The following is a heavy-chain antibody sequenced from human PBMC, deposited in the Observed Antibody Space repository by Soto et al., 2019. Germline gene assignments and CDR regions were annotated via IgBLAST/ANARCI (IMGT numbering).Heavy chain of an antibody. CDR3: ARDRGYSSGWYGVRDYYYYGMDV. D-gene: IGHD6-19*01. J-gene: IGHJ6*02. Sequence: GGPLRLSCAASGFTFSSYAMHWVRQAPGKGLEWVAVISYDGSNKYYADSVKGRFTISRDNSKNTLYLQMNSLRAEDTAVYYCARDRGYSSGWYGVRDYYYYGMDVWGQGTTVTVSS. CDR1: GFTFSSYA. CDR2: ISYDGSNK. V-gene: IGHV3-30-3*01.